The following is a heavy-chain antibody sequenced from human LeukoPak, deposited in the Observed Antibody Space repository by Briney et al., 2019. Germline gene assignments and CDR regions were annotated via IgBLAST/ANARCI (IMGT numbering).Heavy chain of an antibody. V-gene: IGHV3-23*01. CDR2: ISGSGGGT. CDR3: ARGGDWPYYFDY. D-gene: IGHD3/OR15-3a*01. J-gene: IGHJ4*02. Sequence: GGSLRLSCAASGFTFSNYAMNWVRQAPGKGLEFVSGISGSGGGTYYADSVKGRFTISRDNSKNTLYLHMNSLRAEDTAVYYCARGGDWPYYFDYWGQGTLVTVSS. CDR1: GFTFSNYA.